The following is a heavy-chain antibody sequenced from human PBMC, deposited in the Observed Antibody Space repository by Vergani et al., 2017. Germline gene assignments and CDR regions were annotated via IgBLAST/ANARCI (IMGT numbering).Heavy chain of an antibody. CDR1: GFKFSDHY. V-gene: IGHV3-11*04. J-gene: IGHJ4*02. Sequence: LEESGGGSVKPGGSLRLSCAASGFKFSDHYMSWIRQAPGKGLEWVSHISPGASTVSYTDSVTGRFTVSRDNAKSSLYLQMNSLRTEDTALYYCVGHVYGSGKYWGQGILVTVSS. D-gene: IGHD3-10*01. CDR3: VGHVYGSGKY. CDR2: ISPGASTV.